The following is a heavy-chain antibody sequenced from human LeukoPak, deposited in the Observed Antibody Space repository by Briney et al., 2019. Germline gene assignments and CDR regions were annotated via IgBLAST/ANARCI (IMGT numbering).Heavy chain of an antibody. CDR2: INHSGST. Sequence: SETLSLTCAVYGGSFSGCYWSWIRQPPGKGLEWIGEINHSGSTNYNPSLKSRVTISVDTSKNQFSLKLSSVTAADTAVYYCARGLRGYGLDYWGQGTLVPVSS. CDR3: ARGLRGYGLDY. CDR1: GGSFSGCY. J-gene: IGHJ4*02. V-gene: IGHV4-34*01. D-gene: IGHD5-12*01.